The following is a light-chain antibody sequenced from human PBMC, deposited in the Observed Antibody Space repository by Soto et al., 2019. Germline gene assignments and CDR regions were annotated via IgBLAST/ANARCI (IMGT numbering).Light chain of an antibody. J-gene: IGKJ2*01. Sequence: EIVLTQSPGTLSLSPGQRATLSCRASQSVTNNYLAWYQQKPGRAPRLLIYDSSSRATGVPDSFSASGSGTDLSLSISRLEPEDAAVYLCQQYGGSHPYTFGQGTKVEIK. CDR1: QSVTNNY. CDR3: QQYGGSHPYT. V-gene: IGKV3-20*01. CDR2: DSS.